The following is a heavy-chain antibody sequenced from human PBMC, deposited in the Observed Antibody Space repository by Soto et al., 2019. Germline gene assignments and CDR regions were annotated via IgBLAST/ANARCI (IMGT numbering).Heavy chain of an antibody. V-gene: IGHV4-4*02. CDR2: VFHSGTA. CDR1: GDSISSIKW. J-gene: IGHJ4*02. Sequence: QVQLQESGPGVMKPSGTLSLTCTVSGDSISSIKWWSWVRQPPGERLEWIGEVFHSGTANYNPSLRSRLTFSVDTSKNEFSLKLTSVTAADTAVYYCASASGDYLVLGGYVLDSWGQGTLVTVSS. CDR3: ASASGDYLVLGGYVLDS. D-gene: IGHD4-17*01.